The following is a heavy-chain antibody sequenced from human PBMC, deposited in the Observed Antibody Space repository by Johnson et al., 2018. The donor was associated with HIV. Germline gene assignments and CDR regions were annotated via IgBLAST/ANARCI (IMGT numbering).Heavy chain of an antibody. CDR1: GFTFSNYP. Sequence: QVQLVESGGGVVQPGRSLRLSCAASGFTFSNYPMHWVRQAPGKGLEWVAVISHDETPKNYPDSVKGRFTISRDNAKKSLYLQMNSLRAEDTAVYYCVRDRGTMLLDGAFDIWGQGTMVTVSS. J-gene: IGHJ3*02. V-gene: IGHV3-30*04. D-gene: IGHD3-10*01. CDR3: VRDRGTMLLDGAFDI. CDR2: ISHDETPK.